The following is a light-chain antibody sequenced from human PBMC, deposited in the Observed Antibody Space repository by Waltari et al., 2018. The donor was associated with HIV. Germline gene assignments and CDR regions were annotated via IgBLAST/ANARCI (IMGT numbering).Light chain of an antibody. CDR3: SSYTSSSLVV. CDR1: SSDVGGYNY. J-gene: IGLJ2*01. V-gene: IGLV2-11*01. Sequence: QSALTQPRSVSGSPGQSVTISCTGTSSDVGGYNYVSWYQQNPGKAPKFIIYDVTKRPSGVPDRFSGSKSGNTASLTISGLQAEDEADYYCSSYTSSSLVVFGGGTKLTVL. CDR2: DVT.